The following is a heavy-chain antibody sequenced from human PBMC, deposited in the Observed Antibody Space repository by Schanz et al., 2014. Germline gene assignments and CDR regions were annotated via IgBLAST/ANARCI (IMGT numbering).Heavy chain of an antibody. CDR2: IIPILDKT. CDR1: GYTFNNHG. J-gene: IGHJ6*03. Sequence: QLMQSGGEVKKPGASATVSCKASGYTFNNHGISWVRQAPGQGLEWMGRIIPILDKTNYAQKFQGRVTMTADKSTDTVYREVSSLRTKDTAVYYGARSRVTGGPYHYYMDVWGKGTTVTVSS. D-gene: IGHD3-16*01. V-gene: IGHV1-69*04. CDR3: ARSRVTGGPYHYYMDV.